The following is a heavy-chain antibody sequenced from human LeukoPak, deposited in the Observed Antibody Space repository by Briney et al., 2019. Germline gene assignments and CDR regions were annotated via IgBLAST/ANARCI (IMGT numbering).Heavy chain of an antibody. D-gene: IGHD4-11*01. CDR1: GYTFTSHY. CDR3: ARDRDYPAPRDYSNCFDP. J-gene: IGHJ5*02. CDR2: INPSGGST. Sequence: ASVKVSCKASGYTFTSHYMHWVRQAPGQGLEWMGIINPSGGSTNYAQNFQGRVTMTSDTSTSTVYMELRSLRFEDTAVYYCARDRDYPAPRDYSNCFDPWGQGTLVTVSS. V-gene: IGHV1-46*01.